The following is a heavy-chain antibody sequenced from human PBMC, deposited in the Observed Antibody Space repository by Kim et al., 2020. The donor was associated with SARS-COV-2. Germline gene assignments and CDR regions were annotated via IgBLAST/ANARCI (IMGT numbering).Heavy chain of an antibody. CDR1: GYSFTSYW. Sequence: GESLKISCKGSGYSFTSYWIGWVRQMPGKGLEWMGIIYPGDSDTRYSPSFQGQVTISADKSISTAYLQWSSLKASDTAMYYCARCIVGATTGTFGAFDIWGQGTMVTVSS. D-gene: IGHD1-26*01. CDR3: ARCIVGATTGTFGAFDI. CDR2: IYPGDSDT. J-gene: IGHJ3*02. V-gene: IGHV5-51*01.